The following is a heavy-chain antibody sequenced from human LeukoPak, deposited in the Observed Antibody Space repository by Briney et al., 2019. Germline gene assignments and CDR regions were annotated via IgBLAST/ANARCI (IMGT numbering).Heavy chain of an antibody. CDR3: AGIYLYSSFPFDY. CDR1: GGSFSGYY. CDR2: INHSGST. J-gene: IGHJ4*02. V-gene: IGHV4-34*01. D-gene: IGHD6-6*01. Sequence: SETLSLTCAVYGGSFSGYYWSWIRQPPGKGLEWIGEINHSGSTNYNPSLKSRVTISVDTSKNQFSLKLSSVTAADTAVYYCAGIYLYSSFPFDYWGQGTLVTVSS.